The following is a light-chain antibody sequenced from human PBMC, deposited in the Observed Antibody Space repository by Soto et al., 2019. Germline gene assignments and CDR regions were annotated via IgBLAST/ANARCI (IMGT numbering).Light chain of an antibody. CDR3: QQYYHLPVT. V-gene: IGKV3-15*01. J-gene: IGKJ4*01. CDR1: RTVSNR. Sequence: EILMTQSPDTLSVSPGERVTLSCRASRTVSNRLAWYQHKPGQAPRLLISGASTGATGIPPRCRGSGSGTEFTLTVDTLQSEDIAIYYCQQYYHLPVTFGGGTKVEIK. CDR2: GAS.